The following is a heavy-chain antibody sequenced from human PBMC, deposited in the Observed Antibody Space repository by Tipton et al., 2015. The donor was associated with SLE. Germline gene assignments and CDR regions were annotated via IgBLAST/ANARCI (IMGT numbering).Heavy chain of an antibody. CDR3: ATGNYYYAFDI. V-gene: IGHV1-69*09. Sequence: QLVQSGAEVKKPGSSVKVSCRASGGSLNTYAINWVRQAPGQGLEWMGGITPILGMTNYGQRFQGRGTISADKSSDTAYMELNSLTSEDTAVYYCATGNYYYAFDIWGQGTMVTVSS. CDR2: ITPILGMT. D-gene: IGHD3-10*01. J-gene: IGHJ3*02. CDR1: GGSLNTYA.